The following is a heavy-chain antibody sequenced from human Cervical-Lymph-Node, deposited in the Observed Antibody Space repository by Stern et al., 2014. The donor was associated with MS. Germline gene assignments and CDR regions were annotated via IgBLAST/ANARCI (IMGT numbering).Heavy chain of an antibody. CDR2: ISYDGSNK. V-gene: IGHV3-30*18. Sequence: VQLVESGGGVVQPGRSLRLSCAASGFTFSSYGMHWVRQATGKGLERVAVISYDGSNKYYADSVKGRFTISRDNSKNTLYLQMNSLRAEDTAVYYCANPYYDSSGHFDYWGQGTLFTVSS. CDR1: GFTFSSYG. CDR3: ANPYYDSSGHFDY. D-gene: IGHD3-22*01. J-gene: IGHJ4*02.